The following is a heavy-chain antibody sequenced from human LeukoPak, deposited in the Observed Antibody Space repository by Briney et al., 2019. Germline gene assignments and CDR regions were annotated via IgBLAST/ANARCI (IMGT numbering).Heavy chain of an antibody. V-gene: IGHV3-7*03. CDR2: IKQDGSEK. D-gene: IGHD2-15*01. J-gene: IGHJ4*02. CDR3: AKAGLSYCSGGSCHGDGY. Sequence: GGSLRLSCVASGFTFSSYWMSWVRQAPGKGLEWVANIKQDGSEKYYVDSVKGRFTISRDNAKNSLYLQMNSLRAEDTAVYYCAKAGLSYCSGGSCHGDGYWGQGTLVTVSS. CDR1: GFTFSSYW.